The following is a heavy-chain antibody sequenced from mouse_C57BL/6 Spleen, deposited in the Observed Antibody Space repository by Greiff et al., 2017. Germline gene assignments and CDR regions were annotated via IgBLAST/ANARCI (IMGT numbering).Heavy chain of an antibody. J-gene: IGHJ3*01. Sequence: VQLQQSGAELVRPGASVKLSCTASGFNIKDYYMHWVKQRPEQGLEWIGRIDPEDGDTEYAPKFQGKATMTADTSSNTAYLQLSSLTTEDTAVYYCTRGRYYDYDLFAYWGQGTLVTVSA. CDR1: GFNIKDYY. D-gene: IGHD2-4*01. CDR2: IDPEDGDT. V-gene: IGHV14-1*01. CDR3: TRGRYYDYDLFAY.